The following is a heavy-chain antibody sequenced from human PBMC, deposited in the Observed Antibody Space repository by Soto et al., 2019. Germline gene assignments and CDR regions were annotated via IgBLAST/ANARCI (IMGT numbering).Heavy chain of an antibody. D-gene: IGHD6-6*01. V-gene: IGHV3-53*01. J-gene: IGHJ6*02. CDR1: GFTVSSNY. Sequence: EVPLVESGGGLIQPGGSLRLSCAASGFTVSSNYMSWVRQAPGKGLEWVSVIYSGGSTYYADSVKGRFTISRDNSKNTLYLQMNSLRAEDTAVYYCAKPYSSSPPYGMDVWGQGTTVTVSS. CDR3: AKPYSSSPPYGMDV. CDR2: IYSGGST.